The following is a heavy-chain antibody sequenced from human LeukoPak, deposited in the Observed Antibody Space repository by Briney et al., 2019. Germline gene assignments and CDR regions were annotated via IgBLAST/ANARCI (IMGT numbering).Heavy chain of an antibody. CDR2: INPNSGDT. CDR3: AMPMVRGVIRFFDY. D-gene: IGHD3-10*01. V-gene: IGHV1-2*02. Sequence: ASVKVSCKASGYSFIAYYMHWVRQAPGQGLEWMGWINPNSGDTNYAQKFQGRVTVTRDTSIRTAYMELSRLSSDDTAVYYCAMPMVRGVIRFFDYWGQGTLVTVSS. CDR1: GYSFIAYY. J-gene: IGHJ4*02.